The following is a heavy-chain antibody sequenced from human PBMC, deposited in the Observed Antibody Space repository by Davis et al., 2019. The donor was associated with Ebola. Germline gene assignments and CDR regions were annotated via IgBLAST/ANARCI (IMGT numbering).Heavy chain of an antibody. J-gene: IGHJ6*04. D-gene: IGHD2-2*01. CDR1: GGSFSGYY. CDR2: INHSGST. CDR3: ARDRVYGVVVLEYYYGMDV. Sequence: SETLSLTCAVYGGSFSGYYWSWIRQPPGKGLEWIGEINHSGSTNYNPSLKSRVTISVDTSTNQFSLKLSSVTAADTAVYYCARDRVYGVVVLEYYYGMDVWGKGTTVTVSS. V-gene: IGHV4-34*01.